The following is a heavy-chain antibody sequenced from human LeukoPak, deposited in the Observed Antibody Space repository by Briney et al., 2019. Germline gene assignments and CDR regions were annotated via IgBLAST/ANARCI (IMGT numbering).Heavy chain of an antibody. CDR1: GGSFSGYY. CDR2: IYYSGST. CDR3: ARAGVVVPAAIDY. Sequence: SETLSLTCAVYGGSFSGYYWSWIRQHPGKGLEWIGYIYYSGSTYYNPSLKSRVTISVDTSKNQFSLKLSSVTAADTAVYYCARAGVVVPAAIDYWGQGTLVTVSS. V-gene: IGHV4-31*11. D-gene: IGHD2-2*01. J-gene: IGHJ4*02.